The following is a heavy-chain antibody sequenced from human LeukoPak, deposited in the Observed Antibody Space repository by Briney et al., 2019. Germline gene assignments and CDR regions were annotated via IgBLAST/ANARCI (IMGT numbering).Heavy chain of an antibody. CDR2: ISASNGNT. V-gene: IGHV1-18*01. CDR3: ARCGPSIHNFHTTFDY. CDR1: GYTFTNYG. D-gene: IGHD1-20*01. J-gene: IGHJ4*02. Sequence: ASVKVSCKASGYTFTNYGISWVRQAPGQGLEWMGWISASNGNTNYAQRLQGRVTMTTDTSTSTAYMELRSLTSDDTAMYYCARCGPSIHNFHTTFDYWGQGILVTVSS.